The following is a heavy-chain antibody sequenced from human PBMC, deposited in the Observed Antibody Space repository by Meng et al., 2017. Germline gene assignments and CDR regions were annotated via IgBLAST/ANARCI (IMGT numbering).Heavy chain of an antibody. D-gene: IGHD7-27*01. CDR1: GFSLSTGGVG. CDR2: IYWDDDT. Sequence: QITLKHSGPTLVKPTQTLTLTCTSYGFSLSTGGVGVGWIRQPPGKALEWLALIYWDDDTRYSPSLKSRLSITKDTSKNQVFLTMTNMDPVDTATYYCAHRSSAWAFDSWGQGTLVTVSS. V-gene: IGHV2-5*02. J-gene: IGHJ4*02. CDR3: AHRSSAWAFDS.